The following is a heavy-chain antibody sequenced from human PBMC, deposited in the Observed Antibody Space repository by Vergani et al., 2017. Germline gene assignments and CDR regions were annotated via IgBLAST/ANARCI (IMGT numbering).Heavy chain of an antibody. CDR3: AKNPGIPTTRHYYAMDV. CDR2: ISTGASTV. V-gene: IGHV3-11*04. Sequence: LEESGGGSVKPGGSLRLSCAASGFKFSDHYMSWIRQAPGKGLEWVSHISTGASTVSYTDSVTGRFTVSRDNDNNSLTLDMTTLRVEDTAVYYCAKNPGIPTTRHYYAMDVWGQGTTVTVSS. J-gene: IGHJ6*02. D-gene: IGHD2-2*02. CDR1: GFKFSDHY.